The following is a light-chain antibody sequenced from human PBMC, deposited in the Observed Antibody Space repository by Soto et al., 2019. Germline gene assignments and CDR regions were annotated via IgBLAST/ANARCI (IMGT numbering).Light chain of an antibody. CDR3: QQYINRWT. CDR1: QSISPW. CDR2: KAS. J-gene: IGKJ1*01. V-gene: IGKV1-5*03. Sequence: DIQMTQSPSTLSASVGDRITITCRASQSISPWLAWYQQKPGKAPKLLIYKASSLQSWVPSRFSGSGSGTEFILTISSRQPDDFATYYCQQYINRWTFGQGTKVEIK.